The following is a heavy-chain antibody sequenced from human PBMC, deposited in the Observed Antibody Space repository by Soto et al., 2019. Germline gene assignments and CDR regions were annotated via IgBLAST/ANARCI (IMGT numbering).Heavy chain of an antibody. J-gene: IGHJ4*02. CDR1: GFTFSRHA. CDR3: AKVSSSWYAGFFDL. CDR2: LSDSGGSI. Sequence: EVQLLESGGGLVQPGGSLRRSCTASGFTFSRHAMTWVRQAPGKGLEWVSGLSDSGGSIYYADSVKGRFTISRDNSMNTLYLQMNTLRAEDTAIYYCAKVSSSWYAGFFDLWGQGTLVTVYS. D-gene: IGHD6-13*01. V-gene: IGHV3-23*01.